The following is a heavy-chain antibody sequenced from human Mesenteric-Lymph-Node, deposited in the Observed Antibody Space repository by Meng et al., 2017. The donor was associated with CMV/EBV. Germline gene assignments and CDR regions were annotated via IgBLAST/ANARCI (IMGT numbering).Heavy chain of an antibody. CDR2: INHSGST. Sequence: SETLSLTCAVYGGSFSGYYWSWIRQPPGKGLEWIGEINHSGSTNYNPSLKSRVTISVDTSKNQFSLRLSSVTAADTAVYYCARAVAAAARHGFDVWGQGTTVTVSS. CDR3: ARAVAAAARHGFDV. D-gene: IGHD2-15*01. J-gene: IGHJ6*02. V-gene: IGHV4-34*01. CDR1: GGSFSGYY.